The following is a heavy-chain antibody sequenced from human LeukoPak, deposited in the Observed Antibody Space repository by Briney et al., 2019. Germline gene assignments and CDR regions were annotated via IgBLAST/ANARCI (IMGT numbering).Heavy chain of an antibody. CDR3: AKAIHSSGWDHDAFDI. V-gene: IGHV3-9*03. J-gene: IGHJ3*02. CDR1: GFTFDDYA. CDR2: IRWNSGSI. D-gene: IGHD6-19*01. Sequence: GGSLRLSCAASGFTFDDYAMHWVRQAPGKGLEWVTGIRWNSGSIGYADSVKGRFTISRDNAKNSLYLQMNSLRAEDMALYYCAKAIHSSGWDHDAFDIWGQGTMVTVSS.